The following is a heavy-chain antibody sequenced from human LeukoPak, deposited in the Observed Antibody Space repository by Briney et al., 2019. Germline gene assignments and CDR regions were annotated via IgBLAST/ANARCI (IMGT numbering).Heavy chain of an antibody. V-gene: IGHV1-69*06. CDR2: IIPIFGTA. Sequence: RLEWMGGIIPIFGTANYAQKFQGRDTITADKSTSTAYMELSSLRSEDTAVYYCARAATTVIDYYFDYWGQGTLVTVSS. D-gene: IGHD4-17*01. J-gene: IGHJ4*02. CDR3: ARAATTVIDYYFDY.